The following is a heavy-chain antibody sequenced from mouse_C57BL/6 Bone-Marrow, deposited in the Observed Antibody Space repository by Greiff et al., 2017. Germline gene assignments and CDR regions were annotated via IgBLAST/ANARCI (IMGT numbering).Heavy chain of an antibody. CDR1: GFTFSSYA. CDR3: ARAPNWEVDY. Sequence: VQLQQSGGGLVKPGGSLKLSCAASGFTFSSYAMSWVRQTPEKRLEWVATISDGGSYTYYPDNVKGRFTISRDNAKNNLYLQMSHLKSEDTAMYYCARAPNWEVDYWGQGTTLTVSS. CDR2: ISDGGSYT. D-gene: IGHD4-1*01. J-gene: IGHJ2*01. V-gene: IGHV5-4*01.